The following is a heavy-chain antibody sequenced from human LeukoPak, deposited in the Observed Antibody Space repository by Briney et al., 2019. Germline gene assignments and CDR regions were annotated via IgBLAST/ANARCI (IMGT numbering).Heavy chain of an antibody. CDR2: IYYSGST. CDR1: GGSISSSSYY. CDR3: ARDLRYCSGGSCLGYYDSSGYYYFDY. J-gene: IGHJ4*02. Sequence: SETLSLTCTVSGGSISSSSYYWGWIRQPPGKRLEWIGSIYYSGSTYYNPSLKSRVTISVDTSKNQFSLKLSSVTAADTAVYYCARDLRYCSGGSCLGYYDSSGYYYFDYWGQGTLVTVSS. D-gene: IGHD2-15*01. V-gene: IGHV4-39*07.